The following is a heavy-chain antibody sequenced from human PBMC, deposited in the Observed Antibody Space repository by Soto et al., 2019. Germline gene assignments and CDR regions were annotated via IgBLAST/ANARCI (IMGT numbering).Heavy chain of an antibody. CDR2: IIPIFGTA. CDR3: ARVVYCSGGRCYFGFDS. CDR1: GGTFSSYA. D-gene: IGHD2-15*01. Sequence: QVQLVQSGAEVKKPGSSVKVSCKASGGTFSSYAISWVRQAPGQGLEWMGGIIPIFGTANYAQKFQGRVTITAEESTCTAYMELSSLRSEDTAVYYCARVVYCSGGRCYFGFDSWGQGTLVTVSS. J-gene: IGHJ4*02. V-gene: IGHV1-69*01.